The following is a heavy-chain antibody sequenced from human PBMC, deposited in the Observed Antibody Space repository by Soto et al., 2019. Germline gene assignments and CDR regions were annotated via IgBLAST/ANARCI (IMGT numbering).Heavy chain of an antibody. Sequence: PSETLSLTCTVSGGSISSYYWSWIRQPPGKGLEWIGYIYYSGSTNYNPSLKSRVTISVDTSKNQFSLKLSSVTAADTAVYYCARLEQQRTWSDPWGKGPLVTFSS. CDR2: IYYSGST. CDR3: ARLEQQRTWSDP. V-gene: IGHV4-59*08. CDR1: GGSISSYY. D-gene: IGHD6-25*01. J-gene: IGHJ5*02.